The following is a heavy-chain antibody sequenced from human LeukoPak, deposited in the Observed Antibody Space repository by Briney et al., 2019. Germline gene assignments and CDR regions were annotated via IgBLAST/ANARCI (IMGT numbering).Heavy chain of an antibody. CDR1: GFIFSDHY. CDR3: ASHQRGSNNWNYF. V-gene: IGHV3-72*01. J-gene: IGHJ4*02. CDR2: SKNKAQSFLT. D-gene: IGHD1-7*01. Sequence: PGGSLRLSCAASGFIFSDHYMDWVRQAPGKGLEWVARSKNKAQSFLTEYAASVKGRFIISRDDSRNSLFLQMNSLKTEDTAVYYCASHQRGSNNWNYFWGQGTLVTVSS.